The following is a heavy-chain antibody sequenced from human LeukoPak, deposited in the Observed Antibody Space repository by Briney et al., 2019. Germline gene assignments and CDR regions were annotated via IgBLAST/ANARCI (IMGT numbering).Heavy chain of an antibody. J-gene: IGHJ4*02. Sequence: ASVTVSCKASGYTFTSYGISWVRQAPGQGLEWMGWISAYNGNTNYAQKLQGRVTMTTDTSTSTAYMELRSLRSDDTAVYYCARDLFSGYSYGYSNYFDYWGQGTLVTVSS. V-gene: IGHV1-18*01. CDR3: ARDLFSGYSYGYSNYFDY. D-gene: IGHD5-18*01. CDR1: GYTFTSYG. CDR2: ISAYNGNT.